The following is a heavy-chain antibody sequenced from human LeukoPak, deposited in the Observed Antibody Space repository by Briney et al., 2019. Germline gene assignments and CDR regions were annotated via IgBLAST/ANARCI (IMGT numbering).Heavy chain of an antibody. D-gene: IGHD6-13*01. J-gene: IGHJ4*02. CDR3: AKDGRDSSSWYDPHFDY. Sequence: PAGGSLRLSCAASGFTFDDYAMHWVRQAPGKGLEWVSLISGDGGSTYYADSVKGRFTISRDNSKNSLYLQMNSLRTEDTALYYCAKDGRDSSSWYDPHFDYWGQGTLVTVSS. CDR2: ISGDGGST. CDR1: GFTFDDYA. V-gene: IGHV3-43*02.